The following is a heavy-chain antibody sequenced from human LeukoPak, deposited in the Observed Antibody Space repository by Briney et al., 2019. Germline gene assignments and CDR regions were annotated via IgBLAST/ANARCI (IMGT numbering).Heavy chain of an antibody. J-gene: IGHJ4*02. CDR3: ARLSNSGSYPFDY. D-gene: IGHD1-26*01. CDR2: IYTSGST. Sequence: ASETLSLTCTVSGGSISSYYWSWNRQPAGKGLEWIGRIYTSGSTNYNPSLKSRVTMSVDTSKNQFSLKLSSVTAADTAVYYCARLSNSGSYPFDYWGQGTLVTVSS. CDR1: GGSISSYY. V-gene: IGHV4-4*07.